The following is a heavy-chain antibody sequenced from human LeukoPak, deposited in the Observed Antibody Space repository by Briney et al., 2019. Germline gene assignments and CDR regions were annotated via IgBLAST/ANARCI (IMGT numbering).Heavy chain of an antibody. CDR2: IGSGGDT. CDR1: GLTFSSYA. D-gene: IGHD1-1*01. J-gene: IGHJ4*02. CDR3: ARSLKWNLVGFDY. Sequence: PGGSLRLSCVASGLTFSSYAMGWVRQAPGKGPEWVSFIGSGGDTNYADSVKGRFTISRDNSKNTLYLQMSSLRAEDTALYYCARSLKWNLVGFDYWGQGTLVSVSS. V-gene: IGHV3-23*01.